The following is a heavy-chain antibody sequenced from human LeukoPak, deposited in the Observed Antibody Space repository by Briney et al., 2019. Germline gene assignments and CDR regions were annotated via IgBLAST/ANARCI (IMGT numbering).Heavy chain of an antibody. CDR2: ISYDGSNK. J-gene: IGHJ4*02. CDR1: GFTFSSCA. V-gene: IGHV3-30-3*01. CDR3: ARAWLQSLFDY. Sequence: GRSLRLSCAASGFTFSSCAMHWVRQAPGKGLEWMAVISYDGSNKYYADSVKGRFTISRDDSKNTLYLQMNSLRAEDTAVYYCARAWLQSLFDYWGQGTLVTVSS. D-gene: IGHD5-24*01.